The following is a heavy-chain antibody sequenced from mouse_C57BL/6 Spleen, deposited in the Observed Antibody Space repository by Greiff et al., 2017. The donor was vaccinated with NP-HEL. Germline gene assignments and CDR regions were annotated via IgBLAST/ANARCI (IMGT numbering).Heavy chain of an antibody. Sequence: QVQLKQPGAELVMPGASVTLSCKASGYTFTSYWMHWVKQRPGQVLEWIGEIDPSDSYTNYNQKFKGKSTLTVDKSSSTAYMQLSSLTSEDSAVYYCARYGLRSYYFDYWGQGTTLTVSS. CDR1: GYTFTSYW. CDR2: IDPSDSYT. D-gene: IGHD1-1*01. V-gene: IGHV1-69*01. J-gene: IGHJ2*01. CDR3: ARYGLRSYYFDY.